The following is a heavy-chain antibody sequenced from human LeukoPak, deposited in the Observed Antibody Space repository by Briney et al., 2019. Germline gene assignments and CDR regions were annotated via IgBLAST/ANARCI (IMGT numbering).Heavy chain of an antibody. J-gene: IGHJ3*02. V-gene: IGHV3-23*01. D-gene: IGHD2-15*01. Sequence: GGSLRLSCAVSGFTFSSYAISWVRQAPGKGLEWVSGISGSGGTTYYADSVKGRFTIFRDNSKNTLYLQMNSLRAEDTAIYYCTKKPGVVEIWGQGTMVTVSS. CDR2: ISGSGGTT. CDR3: TKKPGVVEI. CDR1: GFTFSSYA.